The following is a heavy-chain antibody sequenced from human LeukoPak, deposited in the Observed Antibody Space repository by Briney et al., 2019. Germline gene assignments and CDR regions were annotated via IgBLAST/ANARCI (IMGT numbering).Heavy chain of an antibody. CDR1: GYTFTGYY. Sequence: GASVKVSCKASGYTFTGYYMHWVRQAPGQGLEWMGWINPNSGDTNYAQNFQGRVTMTRDTSISTAYMELGRLRSDDTAVYYCARGQANDYGDYAGWCHWGQGTLVTVSS. J-gene: IGHJ4*02. V-gene: IGHV1-2*02. CDR2: INPNSGDT. CDR3: ARGQANDYGDYAGWCH. D-gene: IGHD4-17*01.